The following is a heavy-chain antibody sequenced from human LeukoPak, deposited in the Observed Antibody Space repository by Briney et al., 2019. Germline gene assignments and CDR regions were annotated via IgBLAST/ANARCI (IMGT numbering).Heavy chain of an antibody. CDR3: ARTPKYRIAVVN. Sequence: GASVKVSCKASGYPFTSYDINWMRQATGQGLEWMGWMNPNSGNTGYAQKFQGRVTMTRNTSISTAYMELSSLRSEDTAVYYCARTPKYRIAVVNWGPGTLVTVSS. CDR1: GYPFTSYD. CDR2: MNPNSGNT. J-gene: IGHJ4*02. D-gene: IGHD6-19*01. V-gene: IGHV1-8*01.